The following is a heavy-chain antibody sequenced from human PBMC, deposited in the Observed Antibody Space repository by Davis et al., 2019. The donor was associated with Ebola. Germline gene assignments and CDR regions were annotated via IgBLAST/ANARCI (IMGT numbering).Heavy chain of an antibody. V-gene: IGHV3-23*01. J-gene: IGHJ3*02. Sequence: GESLKISCAASGFTFDDYAMHWVRQAPGKGLEWVSGISGSGGSTYYADSVKGRFTISRDNSKNTLYLQMNSLRAEDTAVYYVNLDHDAFDIWGQGTMVTVSS. CDR2: ISGSGGST. D-gene: IGHD1-1*01. CDR3: NLDHDAFDI. CDR1: GFTFDDYA.